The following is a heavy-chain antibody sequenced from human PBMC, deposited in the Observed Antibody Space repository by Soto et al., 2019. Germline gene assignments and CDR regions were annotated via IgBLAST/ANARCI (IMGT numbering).Heavy chain of an antibody. CDR3: AREGIAALLGWFDP. J-gene: IGHJ5*02. CDR2: INSDGSST. Sequence: GGSLRLSCAASGFTFSSYWMHWVRQAPGKGLVWVSRINSDGSSTSYADSVKGRFTISRDNAKNTLYLQMNSLRAEDTAVYYCAREGIAALLGWFDPWGQGTLVTVSS. CDR1: GFTFSSYW. D-gene: IGHD6-13*01. V-gene: IGHV3-74*01.